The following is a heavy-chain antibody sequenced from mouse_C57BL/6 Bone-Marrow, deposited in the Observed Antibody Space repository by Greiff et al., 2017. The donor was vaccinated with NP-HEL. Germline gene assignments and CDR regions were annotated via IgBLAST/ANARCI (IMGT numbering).Heavy chain of an antibody. Sequence: EVKVVESGGGLVQPGGSMKLSCVASGFTFSNYWMNWVRQSPEKGLEWVAQIRLKSDNYATHYAESVKGRFTISRDDSKSSVYLQMNNLRAEDTGSYYCTVPAATVVATYWYFDVWGTGTTVTVSS. CDR2: IRLKSDNYAT. CDR3: TVPAATVVATYWYFDV. CDR1: GFTFSNYW. V-gene: IGHV6-3*01. J-gene: IGHJ1*03. D-gene: IGHD1-1*01.